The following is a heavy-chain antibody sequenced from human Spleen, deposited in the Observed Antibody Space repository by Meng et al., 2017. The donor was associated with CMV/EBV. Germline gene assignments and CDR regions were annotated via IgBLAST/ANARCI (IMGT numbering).Heavy chain of an antibody. CDR3: AKARTMIRGVWDYHNYYGMDV. D-gene: IGHD3-10*01. CDR1: KFSFSTYA. Sequence: GESLKISCAASKFSFSTYAMGWVRQAPGKGLEWVSAISESGTTAYYADSVKGRFTISRDNSKSPLFLQMNSLRAEDTAVYYCAKARTMIRGVWDYHNYYGMDVWGQGTTVTVSS. CDR2: ISESGTTA. J-gene: IGHJ6*02. V-gene: IGHV3-23*01.